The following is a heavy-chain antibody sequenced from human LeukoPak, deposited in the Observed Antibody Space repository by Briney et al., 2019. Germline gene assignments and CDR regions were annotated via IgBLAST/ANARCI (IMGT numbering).Heavy chain of an antibody. CDR1: GGSISSGSYY. CDR2: IYTSGST. D-gene: IGHD1-26*01. V-gene: IGHV4-61*02. Sequence: PSQTLSLTCTVSGGSISSGSYYWSWIRQPAGNGLEWIGRIYTSGSTNYNPSLKSRVTISVDTSKNQFSLKLSSVTAADTAVYYCARARSGKWGFDYWGQGTLVTVSS. CDR3: ARARSGKWGFDY. J-gene: IGHJ4*02.